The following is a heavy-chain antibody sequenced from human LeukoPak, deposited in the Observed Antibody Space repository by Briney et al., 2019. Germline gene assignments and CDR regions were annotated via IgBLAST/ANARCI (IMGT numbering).Heavy chain of an antibody. J-gene: IGHJ4*02. D-gene: IGHD3-22*01. Sequence: SETLSLTCTVSGGSISSSSYYWGWIRQPPGKGLEWIGSIYYSGSTYYNPSLKSRVTISVDTSKNQFSLKLSSVTAADTAVYYCARGGTYYYDSSGYYPYYWGQGTLVTVSS. V-gene: IGHV4-39*07. CDR2: IYYSGST. CDR3: ARGGTYYYDSSGYYPYY. CDR1: GGSISSSSYY.